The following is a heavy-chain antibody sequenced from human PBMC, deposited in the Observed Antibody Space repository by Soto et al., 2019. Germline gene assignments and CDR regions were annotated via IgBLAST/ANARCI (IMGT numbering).Heavy chain of an antibody. CDR3: ASGRATTTFDY. CDR2: IYYSGST. CDR1: GGSVSSYY. J-gene: IGHJ4*02. D-gene: IGHD1-26*01. V-gene: IGHV4-59*08. Sequence: PSDTLSLTCAASGGSVSSYYVSWIRQPPGKGLEWIGYIYYSGSTNYNPSLKSRVTISVDTSKNQFSLKLSSVTAADTAVYYCASGRATTTFDYWGQGTLVTVSS.